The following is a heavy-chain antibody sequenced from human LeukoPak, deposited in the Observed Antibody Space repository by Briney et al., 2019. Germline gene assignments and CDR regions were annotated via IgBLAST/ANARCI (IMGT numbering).Heavy chain of an antibody. Sequence: ASVKVSCKASGYTFTGYYMHWVRQAPGQGLEWMGWINPNSGGTNYAQKFQGRVTMTRDTSISTAYMELSRLRSDDTAVYYCARDRVVVLAAMGNWFDPWGQGTLVTVSS. J-gene: IGHJ5*02. CDR2: INPNSGGT. V-gene: IGHV1-2*02. CDR3: ARDRVVVLAAMGNWFDP. D-gene: IGHD2-2*01. CDR1: GYTFTGYY.